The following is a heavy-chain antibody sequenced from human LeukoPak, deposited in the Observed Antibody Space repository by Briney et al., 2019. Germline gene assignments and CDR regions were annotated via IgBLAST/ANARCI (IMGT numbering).Heavy chain of an antibody. CDR3: AKDWRPFRSSWYGWFDP. Sequence: HPGGSLRLSCAASGFTFDDYAMHWVRQAPGKGLEWVSGISWNSGSIGYADSVKGRFTISRDNAKNSLYLQMNSLRAEDTALYYCAKDWRPFRSSWYGWFDPWGQGTLVTVSS. CDR1: GFTFDDYA. D-gene: IGHD6-13*01. J-gene: IGHJ5*02. CDR2: ISWNSGSI. V-gene: IGHV3-9*01.